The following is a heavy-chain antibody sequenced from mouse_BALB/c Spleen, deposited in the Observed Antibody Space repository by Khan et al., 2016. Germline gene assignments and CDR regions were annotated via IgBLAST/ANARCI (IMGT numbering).Heavy chain of an antibody. V-gene: IGHV1-9*01. CDR2: ILPGNANS. J-gene: IGHJ4*01. Sequence: QVQLKESGAELMKPGASVKISCKATGYTFSNYWIEWVKQRPGHGLEWIGDILPGNANSNYNENLKGKATLTADTSSNTAYMQLSSLTSEDSAVYYGGRAWYSKDYWGQGTTVTVSS. CDR3: GRAWYSKDY. CDR1: GYTFSNYW.